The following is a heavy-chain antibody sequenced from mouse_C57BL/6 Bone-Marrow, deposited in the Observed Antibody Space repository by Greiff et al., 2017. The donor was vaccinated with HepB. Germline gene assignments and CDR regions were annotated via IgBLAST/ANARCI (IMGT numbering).Heavy chain of an antibody. D-gene: IGHD2-4*01. CDR1: GFTFSDYY. Sequence: EVQLVESGGGLVQPGGSLKLSCAASGFTFSDYYMYWVRQTPEKRLEWVAYISNGGGSTYYPDTVKGRFTISRDNAKNTLYLQMSRLKSEDTAMYYCARRNYDEYFDVWGTGTTVTVSS. V-gene: IGHV5-12*01. J-gene: IGHJ1*03. CDR2: ISNGGGST. CDR3: ARRNYDEYFDV.